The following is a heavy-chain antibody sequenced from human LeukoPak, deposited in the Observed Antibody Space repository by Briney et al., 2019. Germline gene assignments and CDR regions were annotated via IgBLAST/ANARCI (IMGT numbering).Heavy chain of an antibody. Sequence: GGSLRLSCAASGFTFSSYDMHWVRQAPGKGLEWVAVIWYDGSNKYYADSVKGRFTISRDNSKNTLYLQMNSLRAEDTAVYYCARGPNYYGSGIPDAFDIWGQGTMVTVSS. J-gene: IGHJ3*02. V-gene: IGHV3-33*08. CDR2: IWYDGSNK. CDR1: GFTFSSYD. CDR3: ARGPNYYGSGIPDAFDI. D-gene: IGHD3-10*01.